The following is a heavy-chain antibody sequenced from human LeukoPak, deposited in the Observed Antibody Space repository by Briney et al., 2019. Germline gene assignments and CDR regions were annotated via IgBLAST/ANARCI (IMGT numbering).Heavy chain of an antibody. V-gene: IGHV1-18*01. CDR1: GYTFTSSG. CDR3: ARTFPTPYYYDSRGYPRPFDY. J-gene: IGHJ4*02. D-gene: IGHD3-22*01. Sequence: ASVKVSCKASGYTFTSSGISWVRQAPGQGLEGMGWISAYSGNTNYAQKLQGRVTVTTDTSTSTAYMELRSLRSDDTAVYYCARTFPTPYYYDSRGYPRPFDYWGQGTLVTVSS. CDR2: ISAYSGNT.